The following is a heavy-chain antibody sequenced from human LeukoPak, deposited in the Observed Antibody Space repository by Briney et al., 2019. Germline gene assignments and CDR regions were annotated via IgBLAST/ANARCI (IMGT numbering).Heavy chain of an antibody. J-gene: IGHJ3*02. V-gene: IGHV3-23*01. CDR1: GFTFSSYA. D-gene: IGHD3-3*01. CDR2: ISGSGGST. Sequence: PGGSLRLSCAASGFTFSSYAMSWVRQAPGKGLEWVSDISGSGGSTYYAESVKGRFTISRDNSKNTLYLQMNSLRAEDTAVYYCAKPRGRELRFLEWFQVHDAFDIWGQGTMVTVSS. CDR3: AKPRGRELRFLEWFQVHDAFDI.